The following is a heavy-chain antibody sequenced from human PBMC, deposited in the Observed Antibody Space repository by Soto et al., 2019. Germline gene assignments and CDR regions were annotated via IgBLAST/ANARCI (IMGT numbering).Heavy chain of an antibody. J-gene: IGHJ3*02. V-gene: IGHV3-66*01. Sequence: GGSLRLSCVVSGFTVSSNYMSWVRQAPGKGLEWVSVIYSGGSTYYADSVRGRFTISRDNAKNSVYLQMNSLRAEDTAVYYCAREEGYCNGGPCYRGAFDIWGQGTRVTVSS. CDR1: GFTVSSNY. CDR3: AREEGYCNGGPCYRGAFDI. D-gene: IGHD2-15*01. CDR2: IYSGGST.